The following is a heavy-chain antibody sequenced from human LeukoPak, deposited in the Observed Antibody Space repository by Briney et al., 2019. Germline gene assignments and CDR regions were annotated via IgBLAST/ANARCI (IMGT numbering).Heavy chain of an antibody. J-gene: IGHJ4*02. CDR2: IYPGDSDT. CDR1: GYSFTSYW. Sequence: GESLKISCKGSGYSFTSYWIGWVRQMPGKGLEWMGIIYPGDSDTRYSPSFQGQVTISADKSIGTAYLQWSSLKASDTAMYYCARHGLKCSGGSCYLADYWGQGTLVTVSS. D-gene: IGHD2-15*01. V-gene: IGHV5-51*01. CDR3: ARHGLKCSGGSCYLADY.